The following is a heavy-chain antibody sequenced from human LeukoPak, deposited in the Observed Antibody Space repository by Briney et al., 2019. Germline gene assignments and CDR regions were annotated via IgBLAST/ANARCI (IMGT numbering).Heavy chain of an antibody. CDR3: ARGGSIAAAVSWFDP. CDR1: GFTFSSYW. D-gene: IGHD6-13*01. Sequence: GGSLRLSCAASGFTFSSYWMSWVRQAPGKGLEWVANIKQDGSEKYYVDSVEGRFTISRDNAKNSLYLQMNSLRVEDTAVYYCARGGSIAAAVSWFDPWGQGTLVIVSS. J-gene: IGHJ5*02. CDR2: IKQDGSEK. V-gene: IGHV3-7*01.